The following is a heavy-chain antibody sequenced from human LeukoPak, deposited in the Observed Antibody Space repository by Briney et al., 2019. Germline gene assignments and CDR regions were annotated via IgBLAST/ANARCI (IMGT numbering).Heavy chain of an antibody. D-gene: IGHD3-10*01. CDR1: GGSISSGNYY. J-gene: IGHJ4*02. CDR3: ARYYYGSGSSYFDY. Sequence: SETLSLTCTVSGGSISSGNYYWTWIRQPAGKGLEWIGRIYSSGSTNYNPSLKSRVTISVDTSKNQFSLKLSSVTAEDTAVYYCARYYYGSGSSYFDYWGQGTLVTVSS. V-gene: IGHV4-61*02. CDR2: IYSSGST.